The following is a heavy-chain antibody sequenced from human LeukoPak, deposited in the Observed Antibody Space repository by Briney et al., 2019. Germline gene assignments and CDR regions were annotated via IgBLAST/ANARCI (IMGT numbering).Heavy chain of an antibody. J-gene: IGHJ2*01. CDR3: ARTSRSSTVWYFDL. V-gene: IGHV4-59*02. D-gene: IGHD1-1*01. CDR1: GGSVDINY. Sequence: SETLSLACSVSGGSVDINYWSWIRQPPGKGLEWIGYTYYNGRTDYNPSLRSRATVSADASNNQFSLRLSSVTTADTAVYFCARTSRSSTVWYFDLWGRGTLVTVSS. CDR2: TYYNGRT.